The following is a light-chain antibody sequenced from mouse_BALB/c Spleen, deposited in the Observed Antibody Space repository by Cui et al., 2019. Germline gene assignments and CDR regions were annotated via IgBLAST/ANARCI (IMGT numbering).Light chain of an antibody. CDR2: AAT. V-gene: IGKV12-98*01. Sequence: DIQMTQSPASQSASLGESVTITCLASQNIGTWLAWYQQKPGKSPQLLIYAATSLADGVPSRFSGSGSGTKFSFKISSLQAEDFVSYYCQQRYSTPYTFGGGTKLEIK. J-gene: IGKJ2*01. CDR3: QQRYSTPYT. CDR1: QNIGTW.